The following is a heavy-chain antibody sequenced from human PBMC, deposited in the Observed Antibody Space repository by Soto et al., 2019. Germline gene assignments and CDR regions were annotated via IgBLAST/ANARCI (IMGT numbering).Heavy chain of an antibody. D-gene: IGHD3-22*01. CDR1: GFIFSKYA. Sequence: QVQLEASGGGVVQPGRSLRLSCAASGFIFSKYAMHWVRQAPGKGLEWVAVIWDDGSDRFYADSVKGRFTISRDNSKNTLYLQMNSLRAEDTAVYYCTRYLGDSGYYFEYWCQGILVTVSS. V-gene: IGHV3-33*01. CDR3: TRYLGDSGYYFEY. CDR2: IWDDGSDR. J-gene: IGHJ4*02.